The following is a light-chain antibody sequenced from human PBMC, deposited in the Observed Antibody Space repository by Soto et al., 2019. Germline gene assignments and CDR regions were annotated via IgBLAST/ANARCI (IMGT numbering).Light chain of an antibody. CDR2: GAS. J-gene: IGKJ5*01. V-gene: IGKV3-15*01. CDR1: QSVSSN. Sequence: EIVMTQSPATLSVSPGERATLSCRASQSVSSNLAWYQQKPGQAPRLLIYGASTRATGIPARFSGSGSGTEFTLTISSLQPEDVATYYCQQYDNLLPITFGQGTRLEIK. CDR3: QQYDNLLPIT.